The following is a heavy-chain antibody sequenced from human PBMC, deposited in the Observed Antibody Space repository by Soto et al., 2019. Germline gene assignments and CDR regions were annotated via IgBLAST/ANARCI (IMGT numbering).Heavy chain of an antibody. CDR2: ISGSGGST. CDR3: AKQQWFGAYPYYGMDV. V-gene: IGHV3-23*01. CDR1: GFTFSGYA. D-gene: IGHD3-10*01. Sequence: EVQLLESGGGLVQPGGSLRLSCAASGFTFSGYAMSWVRQAPGKGLEWVSAISGSGGSTYYADSVKGRFTISRDNSKNTLYLQMNSLRAEDTAVYYCAKQQWFGAYPYYGMDVWGQGTTVTVSS. J-gene: IGHJ6*02.